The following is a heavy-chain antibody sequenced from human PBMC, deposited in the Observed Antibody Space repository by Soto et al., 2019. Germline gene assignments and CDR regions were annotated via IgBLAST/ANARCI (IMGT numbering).Heavy chain of an antibody. Sequence: SETLSLTCTVSGGSISSSSYYWGWIRQPPGKGLEWIGSIYYSGSTYYNPSLKSRVTISVDTSKNQFSLKLSSVTAADTAVYYCARRNDYGHYFFDYWGQGTLVIVSS. CDR1: GGSISSSSYY. CDR2: IYYSGST. D-gene: IGHD4-17*01. CDR3: ARRNDYGHYFFDY. J-gene: IGHJ4*02. V-gene: IGHV4-39*01.